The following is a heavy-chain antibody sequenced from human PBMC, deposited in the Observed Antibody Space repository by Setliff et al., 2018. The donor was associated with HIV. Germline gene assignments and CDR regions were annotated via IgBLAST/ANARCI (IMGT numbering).Heavy chain of an antibody. V-gene: IGHV4-39*01. Sequence: SETLSLTCSVSGGSLSSGGFYWGWIRHPPRKGLECIGYIYSNGNTYYNPSLKSRATVSVEPSKNQFSLNLTSVTAAYTAVYYCARHHRGGSSFYVAAEHFQYWGQGALVTVSS. CDR3: ARHHRGGSSFYVAAEHFQY. D-gene: IGHD3-16*01. CDR2: IYSNGNT. CDR1: GGSLSSGGFY. J-gene: IGHJ1*01.